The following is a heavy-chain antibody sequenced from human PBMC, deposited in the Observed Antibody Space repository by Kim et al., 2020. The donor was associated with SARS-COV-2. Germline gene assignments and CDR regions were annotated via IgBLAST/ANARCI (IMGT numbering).Heavy chain of an antibody. D-gene: IGHD3-10*01. CDR3: ARRIWFGDQTNWYFDL. CDR1: GGSFSGYY. V-gene: IGHV4-34*01. J-gene: IGHJ2*01. Sequence: SETLSLTCAVYGGSFSGYYWSWIRQPPGKGLEWIGEVNHSGSTNCKPSLKSRVTISLDTSKNQFSLKLTPVTAADTAVDYCARRIWFGDQTNWYFDLWGRGTLVTVSS. CDR2: VNHSGST.